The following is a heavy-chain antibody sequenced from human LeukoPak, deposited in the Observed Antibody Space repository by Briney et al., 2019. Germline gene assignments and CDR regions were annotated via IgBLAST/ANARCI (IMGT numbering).Heavy chain of an antibody. Sequence: GASVNVSFMASVYTFTSYGISWVRQAPGQGLDWVGWISAYNGNTNYAQKLQGRVTMTTDTSTSTAYMELRSLRSDDTAVYYCARDRSSSWYVPEYFQHWGQGTLVTVSS. CDR3: ARDRSSSWYVPEYFQH. D-gene: IGHD6-13*01. CDR2: ISAYNGNT. V-gene: IGHV1-18*01. J-gene: IGHJ1*01. CDR1: VYTFTSYG.